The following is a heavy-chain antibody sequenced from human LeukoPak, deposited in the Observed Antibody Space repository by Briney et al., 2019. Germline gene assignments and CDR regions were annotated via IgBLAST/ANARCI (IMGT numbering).Heavy chain of an antibody. V-gene: IGHV1-69*13. CDR2: TIPIFGTA. J-gene: IGHJ6*02. CDR1: GGTFSSYA. Sequence: SVKVSCKASGGTFSSYAISWVRQAPGQGLEWMGGTIPIFGTANYAQKFQGRVTITADESTSTAYMELSSLRSEDTAVYYCARDDGREYQLLLGPAHDKKYYYYGMDVWGQGTTVTVSS. D-gene: IGHD2-2*01. CDR3: ARDDGREYQLLLGPAHDKKYYYYGMDV.